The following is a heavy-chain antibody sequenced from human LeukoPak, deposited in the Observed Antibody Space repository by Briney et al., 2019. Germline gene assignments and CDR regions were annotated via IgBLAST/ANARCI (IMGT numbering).Heavy chain of an antibody. CDR1: GFTFSTYS. V-gene: IGHV3-21*04. Sequence: GGSLRLSCAASGFTFSTYSMNWVRQAPGKGLEWVSSITSSSDSTYYADSVKGRFAISRDDSKNSMYLQMNSLKTEDTAVYYCVTWDSGRPGDWGQGTLVTVSS. CDR3: VTWDSGRPGD. CDR2: ITSSSDST. D-gene: IGHD1-26*01. J-gene: IGHJ4*02.